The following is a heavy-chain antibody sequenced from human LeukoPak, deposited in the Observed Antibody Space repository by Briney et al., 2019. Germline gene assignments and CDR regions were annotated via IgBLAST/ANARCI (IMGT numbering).Heavy chain of an antibody. V-gene: IGHV4-59*08. CDR2: IYYSGST. CDR3: ARQPMVVGAARGAYFDY. J-gene: IGHJ4*02. Sequence: SETLSLTCTVSGGSISSYYWSWLRQPPGKGLEWVGYIYYSGSTNYNPSLKRRVTISVDTSKNQFSLRLNSVTAADTAVYYCARQPMVVGAARGAYFDYWGQGTLVTVSS. CDR1: GGSISSYY. D-gene: IGHD1-26*01.